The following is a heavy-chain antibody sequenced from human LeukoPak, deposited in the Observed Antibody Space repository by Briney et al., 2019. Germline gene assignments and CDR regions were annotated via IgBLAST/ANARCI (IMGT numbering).Heavy chain of an antibody. J-gene: IGHJ4*02. Sequence: SETLSLTCTVSGGSISSSSDYWGWIRQPPGKGLEWIGSIYYSGSTYYNPSLKSRVTISVDTSKNQFSLKLSSVTAADTAVYYCARAGGYQLTNLDYWGQGTLVTVSS. D-gene: IGHD2-2*01. CDR1: GGSISSSSDY. V-gene: IGHV4-39*07. CDR3: ARAGGYQLTNLDY. CDR2: IYYSGST.